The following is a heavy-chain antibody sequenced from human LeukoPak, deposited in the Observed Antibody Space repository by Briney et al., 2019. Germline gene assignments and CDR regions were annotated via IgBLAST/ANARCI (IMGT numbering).Heavy chain of an antibody. D-gene: IGHD5-24*01. Sequence: SETLSLTCTVSGGSINNGGYYWSWIRQHPGKGLEWVGYIYYSGSSYYNPSLRSRVTISVDTSKNHFSLKLSSVTAADTAVYYCARNRDGYNSFDYWGQGTLVTVSS. V-gene: IGHV4-31*03. CDR2: IYYSGSS. CDR3: ARNRDGYNSFDY. J-gene: IGHJ4*02. CDR1: GGSINNGGYY.